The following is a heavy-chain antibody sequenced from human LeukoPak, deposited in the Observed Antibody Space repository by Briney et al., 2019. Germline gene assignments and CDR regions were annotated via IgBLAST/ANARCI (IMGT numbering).Heavy chain of an antibody. CDR3: AREVEYYDSSGYRPHAFDI. Sequence: SETLSLTCTVSGGSISNRSYYWGWIRQPPGKGLEWIGKISDSGGTSYNPSLRSRVSISVDTSKNQFSLKLNSVTAADTTVYYCAREVEYYDSSGYRPHAFDIWGQGTVVTVSS. J-gene: IGHJ3*02. D-gene: IGHD3-22*01. V-gene: IGHV4-39*02. CDR2: ISDSGGT. CDR1: GGSISNRSYY.